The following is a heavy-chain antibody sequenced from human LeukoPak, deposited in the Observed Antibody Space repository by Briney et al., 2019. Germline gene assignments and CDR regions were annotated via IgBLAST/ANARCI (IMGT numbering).Heavy chain of an antibody. J-gene: IGHJ5*02. V-gene: IGHV1-2*02. D-gene: IGHD3-3*01. Sequence: GASVKVSCKTYGYSFTDYYIHWVRQAPGQGLEWMGWINTKSGRTSSARNFQGRVTMTRDPSITTVYMDMAWLTSDDTAIYFCARADFIDAGPYLIGPWGQGTLVTVSS. CDR2: INTKSGRT. CDR3: ARADFIDAGPYLIGP. CDR1: GYSFTDYY.